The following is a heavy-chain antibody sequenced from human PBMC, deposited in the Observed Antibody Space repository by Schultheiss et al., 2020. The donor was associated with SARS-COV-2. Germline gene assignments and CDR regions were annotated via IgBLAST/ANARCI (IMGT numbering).Heavy chain of an antibody. V-gene: IGHV1-69*04. CDR3: AMGGGQLVRSYFDY. CDR2: IIPILGIA. D-gene: IGHD6-6*01. CDR1: GGTFSSYA. J-gene: IGHJ4*02. Sequence: SVKVSCKASGGTFSSYAISWVRQAPGQGLEWMGRIIPILGIANYAQKFQGRVTITADKSTSTAYMELSSLRSEDTAVYYCAMGGGQLVRSYFDYWGQGTLVTVSS.